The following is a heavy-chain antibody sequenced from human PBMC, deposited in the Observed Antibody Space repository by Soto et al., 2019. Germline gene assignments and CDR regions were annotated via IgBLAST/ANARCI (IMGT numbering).Heavy chain of an antibody. CDR2: INAGNGNT. Sequence: GASVKVSCKASGYTFTSYAMHWVRQAPGQRLEWMGWINAGNGNTKYSQKFQGRVTITRDTSASTAYMELSSLRSEDTAVYYCARDSVPWGSAYCSGGSCLGPDAFDIWGQGTMVTVSS. J-gene: IGHJ3*02. V-gene: IGHV1-3*01. CDR3: ARDSVPWGSAYCSGGSCLGPDAFDI. D-gene: IGHD2-15*01. CDR1: GYTFTSYA.